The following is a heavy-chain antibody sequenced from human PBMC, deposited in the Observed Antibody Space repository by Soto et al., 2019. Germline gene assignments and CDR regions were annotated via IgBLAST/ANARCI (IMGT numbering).Heavy chain of an antibody. CDR2: INSNGGST. Sequence: EVQLVESGGGLVQPGGSLSLSWAASGYTFSTYAMHWVRQAPGKGLEYVSVINSNGGSTFYANSVKGRFTISRDNSKNTLYLQMGSLRVEDTGVYYCARAPGYSGYDALDYWGQGTLVTVSS. D-gene: IGHD5-12*01. CDR3: ARAPGYSGYDALDY. V-gene: IGHV3-64*01. CDR1: GYTFSTYA. J-gene: IGHJ4*02.